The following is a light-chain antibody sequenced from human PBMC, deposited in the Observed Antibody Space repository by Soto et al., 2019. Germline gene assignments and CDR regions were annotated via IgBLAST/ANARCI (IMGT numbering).Light chain of an antibody. J-gene: IGLJ2*01. CDR1: SSDVGGYDF. V-gene: IGLV2-11*01. CDR3: CSYVGGSTLL. CDR2: GVN. Sequence: QSALTQPRSVSGSPGQAVTISCTGTSSDVGGYDFVSWYQHHPGKAPKVLIFGVNKRASGVPDRFSGSKSGNTASLTISGLQAEDEADYFCSYVGGSTLLFCGGTELTVL.